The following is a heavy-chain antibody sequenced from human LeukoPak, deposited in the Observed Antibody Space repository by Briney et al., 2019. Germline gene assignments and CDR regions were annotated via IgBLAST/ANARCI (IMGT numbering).Heavy chain of an antibody. V-gene: IGHV3-30-3*02. J-gene: IGHJ4*02. D-gene: IGHD3-10*01. CDR2: MSYDGSNK. CDR1: GFTFSSYA. Sequence: GGSLRLSCAASGFTFSSYAMHWVRQAPGKGLEWVAVMSYDGSNKYYADSVKGRFTISRDNSKNTLYLQMNSLRAEDTAVYYCAKYKGSSARIPLDYWGQGTLVTVSS. CDR3: AKYKGSSARIPLDY.